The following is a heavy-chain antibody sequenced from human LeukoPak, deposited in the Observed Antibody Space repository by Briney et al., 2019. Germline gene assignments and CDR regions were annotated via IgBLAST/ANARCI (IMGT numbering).Heavy chain of an antibody. CDR2: ISSSGSTI. V-gene: IGHV3-48*04. Sequence: PGGSLRLSCAASGFTFSSYSMNWVRQAPGKGLEWVSYISSSGSTIYYADSVKGRFTISRDNAKNSLYLQMNSVRGEDTAVHYCARDPRSGWDYWGQGTLVTVSS. J-gene: IGHJ4*02. CDR3: ARDPRSGWDY. D-gene: IGHD6-19*01. CDR1: GFTFSSYS.